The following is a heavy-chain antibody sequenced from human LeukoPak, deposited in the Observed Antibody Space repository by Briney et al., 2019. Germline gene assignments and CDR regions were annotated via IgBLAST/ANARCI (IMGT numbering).Heavy chain of an antibody. D-gene: IGHD3-3*01. Sequence: GASVKVSCKASGYTFTGYYMHWVRQAPGQGLEWMGWINPNSGGTNYAQKFQGRVTMTRDTSISTAYMELSRLRSDDTAVYYCARDFRGLLEWSFGWFDPWGQGTLVTVSS. V-gene: IGHV1-2*02. CDR2: INPNSGGT. J-gene: IGHJ5*01. CDR3: ARDFRGLLEWSFGWFDP. CDR1: GYTFTGYY.